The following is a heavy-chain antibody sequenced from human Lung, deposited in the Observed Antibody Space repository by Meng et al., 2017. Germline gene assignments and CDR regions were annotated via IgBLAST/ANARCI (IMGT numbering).Heavy chain of an antibody. CDR1: GYTFNSYS. V-gene: IGHV1-18*01. CDR3: ARLGLQTTGLNDC. Sequence: QVQLVQSGAEVKKPWASVNVSCKTSGYTFNSYSVSWVRQAPGQGLEWMGWISAYIGTKNYAPKFQDRVTMTTDTSTSTAYMELRSLRSDDTAVYYCARLGLQTTGLNDCWGQGTLVTVSS. CDR2: ISAYIGTK. D-gene: IGHD3-9*01. J-gene: IGHJ4*02.